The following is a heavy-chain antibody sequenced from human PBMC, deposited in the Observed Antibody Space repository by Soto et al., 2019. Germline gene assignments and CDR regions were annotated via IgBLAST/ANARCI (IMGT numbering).Heavy chain of an antibody. V-gene: IGHV4-34*01. Sequence: QVQLQQWGAGLLKPSETLSLTCAVYGGSFSGYYWSWIRQPPGKGLEWIGEINHSGSTNYNPSLKSRVTISVDTSKNQFSLKLSSVTAADTAVYYCARGRQSQLRHYYYYGMDVWGQGTTVTVSS. D-gene: IGHD2-2*01. CDR2: INHSGST. CDR1: GGSFSGYY. CDR3: ARGRQSQLRHYYYYGMDV. J-gene: IGHJ6*02.